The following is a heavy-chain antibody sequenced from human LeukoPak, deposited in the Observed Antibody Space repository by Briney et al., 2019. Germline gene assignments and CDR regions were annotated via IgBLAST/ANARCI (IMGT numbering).Heavy chain of an antibody. Sequence: GGSLRLSCAASGFTFSTYWMHWVRQAPGKGLVWVSRIDHDGINTYYADSVKGRFTISRDNAKNTLYLQMNSLRAEDTAVYYCARHMERWQQFTRSLDYWGQGTLVTVSS. CDR2: IDHDGINT. V-gene: IGHV3-74*01. CDR3: ARHMERWQQFTRSLDY. D-gene: IGHD5-24*01. J-gene: IGHJ4*02. CDR1: GFTFSTYW.